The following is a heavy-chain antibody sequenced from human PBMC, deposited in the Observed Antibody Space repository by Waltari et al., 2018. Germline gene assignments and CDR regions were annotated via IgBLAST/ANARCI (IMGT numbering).Heavy chain of an antibody. V-gene: IGHV1-2*02. D-gene: IGHD2-2*01. Sequence: QVQLVQSGAEVTKPGAAVKVSCTASGYTCTGYDRHWVRKAPGQGLEWVGWINPNRGGTNYAQKFQGRVTMTRDTSISTAYMELSRLRSDDTAVYYCARDSCSSTSCYGFDPWGQGTLVTVSS. J-gene: IGHJ5*02. CDR1: GYTCTGYD. CDR2: INPNRGGT. CDR3: ARDSCSSTSCYGFDP.